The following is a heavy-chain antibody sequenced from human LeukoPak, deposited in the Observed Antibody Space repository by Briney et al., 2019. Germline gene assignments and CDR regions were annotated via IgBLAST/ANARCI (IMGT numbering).Heavy chain of an antibody. CDR1: GYTFTSYY. J-gene: IGHJ4*02. CDR2: INPSGGST. D-gene: IGHD3-22*01. V-gene: IGHV1-46*01. CDR3: ARNGVYYDSSGYVFGY. Sequence: ASVKVSCKASGYTFTSYYMHWVRQAPGQGLEWMGIINPSGGSTSYAQKFQGRVTMTRDTSTSTVYMELSSLRSEDTAVYYCARNGVYYDSSGYVFGYWGQGTLVTVSS.